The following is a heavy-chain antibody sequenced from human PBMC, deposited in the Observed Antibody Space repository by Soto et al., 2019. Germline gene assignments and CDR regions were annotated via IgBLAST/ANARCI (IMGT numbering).Heavy chain of an antibody. Sequence: EVQLVESGGGLVQPGGSLRLSCAASGFAFSASDMHWVRQPTGKGLEWVSAIGTLHDTYYPDSVKGRFTISRDNAKNSFDFQKDRPGAGDPGVYYFKRPGSYWQGGGGWFDPWGQGTLVTVSS. CDR3: KRPGSYWQGGGGWFDP. V-gene: IGHV3-13*01. D-gene: IGHD3-22*01. J-gene: IGHJ5*02. CDR1: GFAFSASD. CDR2: IGTLHDT.